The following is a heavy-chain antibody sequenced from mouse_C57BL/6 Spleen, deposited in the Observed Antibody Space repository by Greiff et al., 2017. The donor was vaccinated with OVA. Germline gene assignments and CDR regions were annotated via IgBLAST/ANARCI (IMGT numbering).Heavy chain of an antibody. CDR3: ARNDNWFDY. Sequence: VQVVESGAELARPGASVKLSCKASGYTFTSYGISWVKQRTGQGLEWIGEIYPRSGNTYYNEKFKGKATLTADKSSSTAYMELRSLTSEDSAVYFCARNDNWFDYWGQGTTLTVSS. CDR2: IYPRSGNT. J-gene: IGHJ2*01. D-gene: IGHD4-1*02. V-gene: IGHV1-81*01. CDR1: GYTFTSYG.